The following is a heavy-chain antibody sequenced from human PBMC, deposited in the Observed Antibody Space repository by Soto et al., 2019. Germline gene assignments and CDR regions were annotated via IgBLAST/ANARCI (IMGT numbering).Heavy chain of an antibody. CDR1: GFNFDNV. D-gene: IGHD5-18*01. V-gene: IGHV3-23*01. Sequence: GGSLRLSCAASGFNFDNVMTWVRQAPGKGLDWVSTISGSGSRRYYADSVKGRFTVSRDNSKNTLYLQMNSLRVDDTAVYYCARDDWSYGVPIDYWGQGTLVTVSS. J-gene: IGHJ4*02. CDR3: ARDDWSYGVPIDY. CDR2: ISGSGSRR.